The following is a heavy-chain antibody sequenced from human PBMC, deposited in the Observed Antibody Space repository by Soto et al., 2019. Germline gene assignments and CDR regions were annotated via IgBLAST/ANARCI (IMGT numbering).Heavy chain of an antibody. CDR3: ATESGQLVFGAFDI. CDR1: GYTLTELS. V-gene: IGHV1-24*01. Sequence: ASVKVSCKVSGYTLTELSMHWVRQAPGKGLEWMGGFDPEDGETIYAQKFQGRVTMTEDTSTDTAYMELCSLRSEDTAVYYCATESGQLVFGAFDIWGQGTMVTVSS. J-gene: IGHJ3*02. CDR2: FDPEDGET. D-gene: IGHD3-16*01.